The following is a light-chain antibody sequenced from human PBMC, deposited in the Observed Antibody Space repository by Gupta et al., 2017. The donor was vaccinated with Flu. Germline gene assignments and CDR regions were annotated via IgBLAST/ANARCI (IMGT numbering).Light chain of an antibody. CDR3: QQYSTYPIT. Sequence: ALYQLKPGKAPKLLIYMASSLHSGVTSRFSGSGSGTEFTLTISSLQPDDFAAYYCQQYSTYPITFGQGTRLEMK. CDR2: MAS. V-gene: IGKV1-5*03. J-gene: IGKJ5*01.